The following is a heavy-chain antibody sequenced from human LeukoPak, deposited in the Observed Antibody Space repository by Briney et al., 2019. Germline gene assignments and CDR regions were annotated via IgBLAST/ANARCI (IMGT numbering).Heavy chain of an antibody. CDR2: IYTSGST. V-gene: IGHV4-4*07. D-gene: IGHD2-15*01. J-gene: IGHJ5*02. CDR3: ARGLYCSGGSCYSKWFDP. Sequence: SETLSLTCTVSGGSISSYYWSWIRQPAGKGLEWIGRIYTSGSTNYNPSLKSRVTMSVDTSKNQFSLKLSSVTAADTAVYYCARGLYCSGGSCYSKWFDPWGQGTLVTVSS. CDR1: GGSISSYY.